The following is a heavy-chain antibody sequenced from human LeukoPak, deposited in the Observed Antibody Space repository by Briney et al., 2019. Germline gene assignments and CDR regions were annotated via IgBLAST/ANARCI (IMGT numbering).Heavy chain of an antibody. CDR2: IWYDGSNK. CDR3: ARDLAVAGRFYYGMDV. D-gene: IGHD6-19*01. CDR1: GFTFSSYA. J-gene: IGHJ6*02. V-gene: IGHV3-33*08. Sequence: GGSLRLSCAASGFTFSSYAMHWVRQAPGKGLEWVAVIWYDGSNKYYADSVKGRFTISRDNSKNTLYLQMNSLRAEDTAVYYCARDLAVAGRFYYGMDVWGQGTTVTVSS.